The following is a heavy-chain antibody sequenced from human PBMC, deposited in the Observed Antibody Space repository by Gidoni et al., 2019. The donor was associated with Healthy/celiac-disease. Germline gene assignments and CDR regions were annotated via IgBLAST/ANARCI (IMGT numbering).Heavy chain of an antibody. V-gene: IGHV1-69*01. J-gene: IGHJ4*02. Sequence: QVQLVQSGAEVKKPGSSVKVSCKASGGPFSSYAISWGRQAPGQGLEWMGGIIPIFGTANYAQKFQGRVTITADESTSTAYMELSSLRSEDTAVYYCARGYSSSWYGFSYFDYWGQGTLVTVSS. CDR1: GGPFSSYA. CDR2: IIPIFGTA. CDR3: ARGYSSSWYGFSYFDY. D-gene: IGHD6-13*01.